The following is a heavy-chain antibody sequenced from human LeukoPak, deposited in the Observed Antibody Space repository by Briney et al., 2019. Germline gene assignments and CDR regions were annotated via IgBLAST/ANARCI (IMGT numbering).Heavy chain of an antibody. Sequence: GGSLRLSCAASGFTFSSYEMNWVRQAPGKGLEWVSYITSTGSIIHYADSVKGRFTISRDNAKNSLYLQMNSLRAEDTAVYHCARDATPQYSSGWVFFDYWGQGTLVTVSS. CDR1: GFTFSSYE. CDR2: ITSTGSII. V-gene: IGHV3-48*03. J-gene: IGHJ4*02. D-gene: IGHD6-19*01. CDR3: ARDATPQYSSGWVFFDY.